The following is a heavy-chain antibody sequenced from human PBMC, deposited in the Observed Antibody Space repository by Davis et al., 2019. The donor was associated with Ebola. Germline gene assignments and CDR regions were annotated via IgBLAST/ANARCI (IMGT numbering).Heavy chain of an antibody. CDR1: GVSIKTNY. V-gene: IGHV4-59*01. J-gene: IGHJ4*02. Sequence: SETLSLTCSVSGVSIKTNYFSWIRQSPGKGLEWIGYIYSSGITNYNPSLKSRVTISIDTSESQLSLKLSSVTAADTAVYYCAREDASSTSADYWGQGILVTVSS. CDR2: IYSSGIT. CDR3: AREDASSTSADY. D-gene: IGHD2-15*01.